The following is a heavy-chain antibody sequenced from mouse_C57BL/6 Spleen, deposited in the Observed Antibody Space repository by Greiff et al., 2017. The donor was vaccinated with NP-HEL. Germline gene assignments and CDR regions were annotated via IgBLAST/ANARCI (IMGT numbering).Heavy chain of an antibody. Sequence: QVQLQQSGAELVKPGASVKISCTASGYAFSSYWMNWVKQRPGKGLEWIGQIYPGDGDTNYNGKFKGKATLTADKSSSTAYMQLSSLTSEDSAVYFCARLGDGYSLFAYWGQGTLVTVSA. D-gene: IGHD2-3*01. CDR3: ARLGDGYSLFAY. CDR1: GYAFSSYW. CDR2: IYPGDGDT. V-gene: IGHV1-80*01. J-gene: IGHJ3*01.